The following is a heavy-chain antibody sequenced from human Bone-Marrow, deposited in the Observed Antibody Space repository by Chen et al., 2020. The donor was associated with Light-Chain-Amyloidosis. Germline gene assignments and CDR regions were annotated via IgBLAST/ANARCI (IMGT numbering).Heavy chain of an antibody. CDR2: IIPILGTA. V-gene: IGHV1-69*01. J-gene: IGHJ4*02. D-gene: IGHD4-4*01. CDR1: GGTFNTYA. CDR3: AEGPYSNLGY. Sequence: QVQPVQSGAEVKKLGSSVKVSCKASGGTFNTYAINWVRQAPGQGLEWMGGIIPILGTASYAQKFQGRVTITADEASSTAYMELSSLTSGDTAVYYCAEGPYSNLGYWGQGTLVTVSS.